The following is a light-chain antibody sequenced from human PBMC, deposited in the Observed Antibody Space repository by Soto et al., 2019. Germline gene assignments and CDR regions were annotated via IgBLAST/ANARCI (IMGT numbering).Light chain of an antibody. CDR2: FAY. J-gene: IGKJ1*01. Sequence: DIQMTQSPSSLSAFVGDRVTITCRASQTISGFLNWYQQKPGKAPGLLIYFAYTLQSGVPSRFSASGSGTEFTLTISSLQPEDFATYYCQQSYTTLGTFGQGTTVEIK. CDR1: QTISGF. CDR3: QQSYTTLGT. V-gene: IGKV1-39*01.